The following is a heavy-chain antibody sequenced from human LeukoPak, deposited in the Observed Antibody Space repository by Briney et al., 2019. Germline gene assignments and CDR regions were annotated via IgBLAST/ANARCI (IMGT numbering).Heavy chain of an antibody. D-gene: IGHD3-22*01. V-gene: IGHV3-20*04. Sequence: PGGSLRLSCAASGFTFDDYGMSWVRHAPGKGLEWVSGINWNGGSTGYADSVKGRFTISRDNAKNSLCLQMNSLRAEDTALYYCARDDSSGYYLIPFDYWGQGTLVTVSS. J-gene: IGHJ4*02. CDR1: GFTFDDYG. CDR3: ARDDSSGYYLIPFDY. CDR2: INWNGGST.